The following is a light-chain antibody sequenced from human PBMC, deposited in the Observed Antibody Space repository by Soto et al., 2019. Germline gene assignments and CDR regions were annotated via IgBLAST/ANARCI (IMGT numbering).Light chain of an antibody. CDR2: EVS. V-gene: IGLV2-8*01. CDR1: SSDVGGYNY. CDR3: SSYRSTSTLWV. J-gene: IGLJ1*01. Sequence: QSVLTQPPSASGSPGQSVTISCTGTSSDVGGYNYVSWYQQHPGKAPKLMIYEVSKRPSGVPDRSSGSKSGNTASLTISGLQAEDEADYYCSSYRSTSTLWVFGTGTKVTVL.